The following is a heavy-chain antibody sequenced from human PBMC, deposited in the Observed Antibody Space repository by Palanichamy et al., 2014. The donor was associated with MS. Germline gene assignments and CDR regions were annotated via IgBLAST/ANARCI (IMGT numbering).Heavy chain of an antibody. CDR2: INHGGST. V-gene: IGHV4-34*01. D-gene: IGHD3-22*01. J-gene: IGHJ5*02. CDR1: GGSFTTYY. Sequence: QVQLQQWGAGLLKPSETLSLTRDVSGGSFTTYYWSWIRQPPGKGLEWVGQINHGGSTDYSPSLKSRVTISADTSKNQFSLKLTSVTAADTALYFCATTSGYYRGLETWGQGTLVTVSS. CDR3: ATTSGYYRGLET.